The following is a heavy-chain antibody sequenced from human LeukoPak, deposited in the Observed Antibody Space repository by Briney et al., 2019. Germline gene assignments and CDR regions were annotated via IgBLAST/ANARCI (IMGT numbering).Heavy chain of an antibody. D-gene: IGHD6-19*01. V-gene: IGHV5-51*01. J-gene: IGHJ6*02. Sequence: GESLKISCKGSGYRFASYWIGWVRQMPGKGLEWMGNIYPGDSDTRYSPPFQGQVTISADKSINTAYLQWSSPKASDSAMYYCARRLAVAGRGYYGMDVWGQGTTVTVSS. CDR2: IYPGDSDT. CDR3: ARRLAVAGRGYYGMDV. CDR1: GYRFASYW.